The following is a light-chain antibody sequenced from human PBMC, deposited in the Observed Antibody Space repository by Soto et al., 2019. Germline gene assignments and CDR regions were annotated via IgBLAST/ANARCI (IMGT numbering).Light chain of an antibody. CDR1: QGIGSY. CDR2: AAS. J-gene: IGKJ1*01. Sequence: AIRMTQSPSSLSASTGDRVTISCRASQGIGSYLAWYQQKPGKAPKLLIYAASTLQSGVPSRFSGSGSGTDFTLPISCMQSEDFATYYCQQYYSYPRTFGQGTKVDIK. V-gene: IGKV1-8*01. CDR3: QQYYSYPRT.